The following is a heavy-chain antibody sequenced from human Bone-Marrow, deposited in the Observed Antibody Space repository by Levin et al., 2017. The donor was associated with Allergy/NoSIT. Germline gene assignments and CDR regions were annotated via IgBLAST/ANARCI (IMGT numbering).Heavy chain of an antibody. CDR3: ARQSIPAAYAFDI. D-gene: IGHD2-2*01. CDR1: GASISSDY. Sequence: SETLSLTCTVSGASISSDYWTWIRQPPGKGLEWIGFISYSGSPNYNSSLASRVTMSLDTSKNQFSLKLNSVTAGDTAFYYCARQSIPAAYAFDIWGQGTMVTVSS. CDR2: ISYSGSP. V-gene: IGHV4-59*01. J-gene: IGHJ3*02.